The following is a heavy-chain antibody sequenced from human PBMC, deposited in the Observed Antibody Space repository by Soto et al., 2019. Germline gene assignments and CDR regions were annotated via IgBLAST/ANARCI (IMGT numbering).Heavy chain of an antibody. V-gene: IGHV4-34*01. CDR2: INHSGST. CDR3: ASGPRGSSYVY. D-gene: IGHD6-13*01. Sequence: QVQLQQWGAGLLKPSETLSLTCAVYGGSFSGYYWSWIRQPPGKGLEWIGEINHSGSTNYNPSLKSRVTISVDTSKNQFSLKLSSVTAADTAVYYCASGPRGSSYVYWGQGTLVTVSS. J-gene: IGHJ4*02. CDR1: GGSFSGYY.